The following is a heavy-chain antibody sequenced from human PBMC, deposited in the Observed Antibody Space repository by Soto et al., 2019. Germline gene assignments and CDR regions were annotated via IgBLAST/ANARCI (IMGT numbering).Heavy chain of an antibody. CDR3: ARGWGDY. D-gene: IGHD7-27*01. Sequence: EVQLLESGGGLVQPGGSLRLSCAASGFTFSSYTMSWVRQGPGKGLEWVSGISSSGGSTVYADSVKGRFTISRDNFKNSLCRQVTSLSAADTAVSYCARGWGDYWGQGTPVTVSS. V-gene: IGHV3-23*01. CDR1: GFTFSSYT. CDR2: ISSSGGST. J-gene: IGHJ4*02.